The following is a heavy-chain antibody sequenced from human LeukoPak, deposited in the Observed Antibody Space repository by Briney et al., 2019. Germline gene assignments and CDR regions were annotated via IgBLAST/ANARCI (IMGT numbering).Heavy chain of an antibody. CDR1: GGSISSGDYY. D-gene: IGHD4-17*01. V-gene: IGHV4-30-4*01. Sequence: SETLSLTCTVSGGSISSGDYYWSWIRQPPGKGLEWIGYIYYSGSTNYNPSLKSRVTISVDTSKNQFSLKLSSVTAADTAVYYCARDGPLYGDEGDYWGQGTLVTVSS. CDR2: IYYSGST. CDR3: ARDGPLYGDEGDY. J-gene: IGHJ4*02.